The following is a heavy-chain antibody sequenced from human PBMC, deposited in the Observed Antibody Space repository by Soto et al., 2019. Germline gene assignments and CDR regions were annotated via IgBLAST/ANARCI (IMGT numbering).Heavy chain of an antibody. J-gene: IGHJ4*02. CDR3: ARYWWEKPAGEDTVSQFDY. Sequence: QVHLVDSGGGVVQPGRSLTLSCTASGVAFSNYGIHWVRQAPGSGLVWVADIWSDGTKKFYAGSVRGRFTIFRDNCYNTIYLQMHRPRAEDTPVYYCARYWWEKPAGEDTVSQFDYWGQGTLVTVSS. V-gene: IGHV3-33*01. CDR1: GVAFSNYG. D-gene: IGHD2-2*01. CDR2: IWSDGTKK.